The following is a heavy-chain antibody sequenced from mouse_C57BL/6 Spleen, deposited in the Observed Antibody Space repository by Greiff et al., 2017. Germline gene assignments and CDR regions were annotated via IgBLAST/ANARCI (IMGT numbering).Heavy chain of an antibody. D-gene: IGHD1-1*01. CDR1: GYTFTSYW. CDR2: IYPGSGST. CDR3: ARGGSGYWYFDG. V-gene: IGHV1-55*01. J-gene: IGHJ1*03. Sequence: VQLQQPGAELVKPGASVKMSCKASGYTFTSYWITWVKQRPGQGLEWIGDIYPGSGSTNYNEKFKSKATLTVDTSSSTAYMQLSSLTSEDAAVYYCARGGSGYWYFDGWGTGTTVTVSS.